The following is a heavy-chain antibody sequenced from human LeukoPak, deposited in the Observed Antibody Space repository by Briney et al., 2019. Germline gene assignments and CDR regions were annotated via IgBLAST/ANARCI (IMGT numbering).Heavy chain of an antibody. CDR2: IYYSGST. CDR3: ASCWNYVDAFDI. D-gene: IGHD1-7*01. CDR1: GGSISSYY. V-gene: IGHV4-59*01. J-gene: IGHJ3*02. Sequence: SGTLSLTCTVPGGSISSYYWSWIRQPPGKGLEWIGYIYYSGSTNYNPSLKSRVTISVDTSKNQFSQKLSSVTAADTAVYYCASCWNYVDAFDIWGQGTMVTVSS.